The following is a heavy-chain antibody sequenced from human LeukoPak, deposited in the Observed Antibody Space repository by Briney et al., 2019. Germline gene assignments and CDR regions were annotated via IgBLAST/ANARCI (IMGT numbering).Heavy chain of an antibody. CDR3: ARTIRGVTYYFDY. V-gene: IGHV3-30*04. CDR1: GFTFSSYA. Sequence: GGSLRLSCAASGFTFSSYAMHWVRQAPGKGLEWVAVISYDGSNKYYADSVKGRFTISRDNSKNTLYLQMNSLRAEDTAVYYCARTIRGVTYYFDYWGQGTLVTVSS. J-gene: IGHJ4*02. D-gene: IGHD2-21*02. CDR2: ISYDGSNK.